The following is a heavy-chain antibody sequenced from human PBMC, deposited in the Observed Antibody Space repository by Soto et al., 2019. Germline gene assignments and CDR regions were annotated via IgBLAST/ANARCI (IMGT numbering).Heavy chain of an antibody. CDR1: GGSISSGGYY. V-gene: IGHV4-31*03. Sequence: SETLSLTCTVSGGSISSGGYYWSWIRQHPGKGLEWIGYIYYSGSTYYNPSLKSRVTISVDTSKNQFSLKLSSVTAADTAVYYCARGRNVLRFLEWSNWFDPWGQGTLVTVSS. J-gene: IGHJ5*02. CDR3: ARGRNVLRFLEWSNWFDP. D-gene: IGHD3-3*01. CDR2: IYYSGST.